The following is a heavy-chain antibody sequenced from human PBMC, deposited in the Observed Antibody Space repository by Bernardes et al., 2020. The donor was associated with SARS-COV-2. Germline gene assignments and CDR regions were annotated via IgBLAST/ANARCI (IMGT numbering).Heavy chain of an antibody. D-gene: IGHD2-2*01. V-gene: IGHV3-30*18. CDR1: GFTFSSYG. J-gene: IGHJ6*02. CDR2: ISYDGINK. Sequence: GSLRPSCAAFGFTFSSYGMHWVRPAPGKGLERVAIISYDGINKYYADSAKARFTISRDNSKNTLYLQMDSLRAEDTAVYYCAKDRSIVVVPVSRMDVWGQGTTVTVSS. CDR3: AKDRSIVVVPVSRMDV.